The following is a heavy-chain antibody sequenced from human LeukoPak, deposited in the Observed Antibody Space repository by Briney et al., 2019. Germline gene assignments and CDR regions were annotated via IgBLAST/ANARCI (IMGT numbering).Heavy chain of an antibody. CDR2: INTNRGAT. CDR1: GYPFTGYQ. V-gene: IGHV1-2*02. CDR3: ARDYYDGSGTYCDACDI. Sequence: ASVTVSCTTSGYPFTGYQMHWVRQAPGPGIEWIGRINTNRGATNYAQKFRGRVTMTRDTSISTAYMELSRLRSDDTAVYYCARDYYDGSGTYCDACDIGGEGTMVTVSS. J-gene: IGHJ3*02. D-gene: IGHD3-10*01.